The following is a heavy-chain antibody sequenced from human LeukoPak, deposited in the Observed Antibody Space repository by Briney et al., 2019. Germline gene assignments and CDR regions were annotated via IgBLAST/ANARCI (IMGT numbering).Heavy chain of an antibody. J-gene: IGHJ4*02. V-gene: IGHV3-11*05. CDR3: ARATWGDYSNYFDY. CDR2: ISSSSSYT. CDR1: GFTFSDYY. D-gene: IGHD4-17*01. Sequence: GGSLRLSCAASGFTFSDYYMSWIRQAPGKGLEWVSYISSSSSYTSYADSVKGRFTISRDNAKNSLYLQMNSLRAEDTAVYYCARATWGDYSNYFDYWGQGTLVTVSS.